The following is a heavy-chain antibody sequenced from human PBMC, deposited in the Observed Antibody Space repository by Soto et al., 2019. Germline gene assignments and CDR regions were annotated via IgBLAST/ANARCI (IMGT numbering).Heavy chain of an antibody. D-gene: IGHD5-12*01. CDR1: GYIFTSYG. V-gene: IGHV1-18*01. J-gene: IGHJ6*02. CDR2: ISAYNGNT. CDR3: ARDLRDGYNFYYYYYGMDV. Sequence: ASVKVSCKASGYIFTSYGISWVRQAPGQGLEWMGWISAYNGNTKYAQNLQGRVTLTTDTSTYTAYMELRSLQSDDTAVYYCARDLRDGYNFYYYYYGMDVWGQGTTVTVSS.